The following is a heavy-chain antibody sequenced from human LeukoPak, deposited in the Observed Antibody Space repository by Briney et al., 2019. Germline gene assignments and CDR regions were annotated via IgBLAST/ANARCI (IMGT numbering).Heavy chain of an antibody. CDR3: ARLSSGWPVDY. J-gene: IGHJ4*02. CDR2: IYSGGST. D-gene: IGHD6-19*01. V-gene: IGHV3-66*04. CDR1: GFTFSDYY. Sequence: GGSLRLSCAASGFTFSDYYMSWIRQAPGKGLEWVSVIYSGGSTYYADSVKGRFTISRDNSKNTLYLQMNSLRAEDTAVYYCARLSSGWPVDYWGLGTLVTVSS.